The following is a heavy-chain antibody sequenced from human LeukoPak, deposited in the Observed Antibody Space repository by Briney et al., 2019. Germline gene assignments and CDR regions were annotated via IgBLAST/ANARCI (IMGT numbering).Heavy chain of an antibody. CDR1: GFTFSSYA. V-gene: IGHV3-23*01. D-gene: IGHD2-8*01. Sequence: GGSLRLSCAASGFTFSSYAMSWVRQAPGKGLEWVSAISGSGGSTYYADSVKGRFTISRDNSKNTLYLQMNSLRAEDTAVYYCAKEDCTNGVCYPLSFDYWGQGTLVTVSS. CDR2: ISGSGGST. CDR3: AKEDCTNGVCYPLSFDY. J-gene: IGHJ4*02.